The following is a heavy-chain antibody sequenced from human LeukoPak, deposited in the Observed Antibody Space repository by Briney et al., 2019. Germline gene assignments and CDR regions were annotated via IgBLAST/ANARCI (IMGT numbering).Heavy chain of an antibody. CDR3: ARDPQGYYDSSGYYY. D-gene: IGHD3-22*01. Sequence: GGSLRLSCAASGFTFSSYAMSWVRQAPGKGLEWVSAISGSGGSTYYADSVKGRFTISRDNSKNTLYLQMNSLRAEDTAVYYCARDPQGYYDSSGYYYWGQGTLVTVSS. CDR1: GFTFSSYA. CDR2: ISGSGGST. V-gene: IGHV3-23*01. J-gene: IGHJ4*02.